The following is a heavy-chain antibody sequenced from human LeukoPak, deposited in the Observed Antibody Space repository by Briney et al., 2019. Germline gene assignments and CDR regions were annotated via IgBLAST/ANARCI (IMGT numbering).Heavy chain of an antibody. Sequence: GGSLRLSCAASGFTFSSCAMSWVRQAPGKGLEWVSAISGSGGSTYYADSVKGRFTISRDNSKNTLYLQMNSLRAEDTAVYYCAKGIYYYDSSGPDYWGQGTLVTVSS. CDR3: AKGIYYYDSSGPDY. D-gene: IGHD3-22*01. CDR2: ISGSGGST. J-gene: IGHJ4*02. CDR1: GFTFSSCA. V-gene: IGHV3-23*01.